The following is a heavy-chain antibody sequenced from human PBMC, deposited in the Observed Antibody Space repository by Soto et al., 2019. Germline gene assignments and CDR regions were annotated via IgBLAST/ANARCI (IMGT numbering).Heavy chain of an antibody. V-gene: IGHV4-34*01. CDR3: ASKIVVVVDNWFDP. J-gene: IGHJ5*02. CDR2: INHSGST. CDR1: GGSFSGYY. Sequence: PSETLSLTCAVYGGSFSGYYWSWIRQPPGKGLEWIGEINHSGSTNYNPSLKSRVTISVDTSKNQFSLKLSSVTAADTAVYYCASKIVVVVDNWFDPWGQGTLVTVSS. D-gene: IGHD2-15*01.